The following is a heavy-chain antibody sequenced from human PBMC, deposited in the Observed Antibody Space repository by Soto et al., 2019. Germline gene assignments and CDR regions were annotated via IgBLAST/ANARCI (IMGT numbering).Heavy chain of an antibody. CDR3: TRDQGGSYDSWFDP. D-gene: IGHD1-26*01. J-gene: IGHJ5*02. Sequence: EVQVVESGGGLVKPGGSLRLSCNFSFSMYSMDWVRQAPGKGLEWVASISSGSAFIKYADSVKGRFTISRDNAKNSVSLQMDRLRLQATATYYCTRDQGGSYDSWFDPWGRGTLVTVSS. CDR2: ISSGSAFI. CDR1: SFSMYS. V-gene: IGHV3-21*01.